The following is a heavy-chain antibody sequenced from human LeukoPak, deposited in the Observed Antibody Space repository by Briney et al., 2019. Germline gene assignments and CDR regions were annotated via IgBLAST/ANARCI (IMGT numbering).Heavy chain of an antibody. Sequence: TGGSLRLSGAASGFTVGGNYLSWVRQAPGKGLEWVSTLYSGGSTYYADSVKGRFTISRDNSKNMLYLQMNSLRAEDTAVYYCAKCSTSAYTTGWCNWIDPWGQGTLVTVSS. D-gene: IGHD6-19*01. CDR2: LYSGGST. CDR3: AKCSTSAYTTGWCNWIDP. V-gene: IGHV3-53*01. J-gene: IGHJ5*02. CDR1: GFTVGGNY.